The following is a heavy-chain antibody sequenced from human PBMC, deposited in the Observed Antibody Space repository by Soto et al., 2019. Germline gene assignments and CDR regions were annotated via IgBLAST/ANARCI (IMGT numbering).Heavy chain of an antibody. V-gene: IGHV1-69*13. CDR2: IIPIFGTA. CDR3: ARVLSAMADFDY. J-gene: IGHJ4*02. D-gene: IGHD5-18*01. CDR1: GGTFSSYA. Sequence: SVKVSCKASGGTFSSYAISWVRQAPGQGLEWMGGIIPIFGTANYAQKFQGRVTITADESTSTAYMELSSLRSEDTAVYYCARVLSAMADFDYWGQGTLVTVSS.